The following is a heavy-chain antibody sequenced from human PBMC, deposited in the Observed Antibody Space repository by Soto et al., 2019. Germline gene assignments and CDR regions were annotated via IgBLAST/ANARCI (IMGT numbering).Heavy chain of an antibody. V-gene: IGHV4-4*02. Sequence: SETLSLTCAVSGGSFTSNNWWTWVRQPPGQGLEWIGEIYRTGSTNYHPSLKSRVTISLDKSENQFSLKVTSLTAADTAVYYCASRDPGTSVDYWGQGTLVTVSS. J-gene: IGHJ4*02. CDR1: GGSFTSNNW. CDR3: ASRDPGTSVDY. CDR2: IYRTGST. D-gene: IGHD1-7*01.